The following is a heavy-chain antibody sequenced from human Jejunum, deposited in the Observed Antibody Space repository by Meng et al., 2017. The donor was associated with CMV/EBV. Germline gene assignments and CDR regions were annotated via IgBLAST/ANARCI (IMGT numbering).Heavy chain of an antibody. J-gene: IGHJ4*02. CDR2: INREGTST. V-gene: IGHV3-74*01. Sequence: SGITFSRYWLHWVRQVPGKGLVWISRINREGTSTSYADSVKGRFTISRDNAKNSLYLQMHSLRPEGTAVYYCARDLPGDDDYDFDHWGQGSLVTVSS. CDR1: GITFSRYW. D-gene: IGHD4-17*01. CDR3: ARDLPGDDDYDFDH.